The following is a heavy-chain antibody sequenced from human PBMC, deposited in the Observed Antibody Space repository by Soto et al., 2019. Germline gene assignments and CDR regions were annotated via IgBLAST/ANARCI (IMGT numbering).Heavy chain of an antibody. CDR3: AIDNYGDNDY. V-gene: IGHV1-18*01. Sequence: QVQLVQSGAEVKKPGASVKVSCKAPGYIFPSCTISWVRQAPGQGLEWMGWISAYNGNIKDAQKFQGRFTMTTDTSTSTAYMELRSLTSDDTAMYYCAIDNYGDNDYWGQGTLVTVSS. D-gene: IGHD4-17*01. J-gene: IGHJ4*02. CDR2: ISAYNGNI. CDR1: GYIFPSCT.